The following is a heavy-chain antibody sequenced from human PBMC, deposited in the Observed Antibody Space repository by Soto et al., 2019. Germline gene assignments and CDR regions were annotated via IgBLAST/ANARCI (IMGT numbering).Heavy chain of an antibody. V-gene: IGHV3-33*01. CDR2: IWYDGSNK. CDR3: ARSVAAVAFSY. D-gene: IGHD6-19*01. Sequence: PGGSLRLSCAASGFTFSSYGMHWVRQAPGKGLEWVAVIWYDGSNKYYADSVKGRFTISRDNSKNTLYLQMNSLRAEDTAVYYCARSVAAVAFSYWGQGTLVTVSS. J-gene: IGHJ4*02. CDR1: GFTFSSYG.